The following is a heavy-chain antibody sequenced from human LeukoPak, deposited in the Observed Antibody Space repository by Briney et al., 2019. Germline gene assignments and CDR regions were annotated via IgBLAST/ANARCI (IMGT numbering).Heavy chain of an antibody. CDR1: GFTFSSYA. J-gene: IGHJ4*02. D-gene: IGHD1-1*01. Sequence: GGSLRLSCAASGFTFSSYAMSWVRQAPGKGLEWVSDISGSGGSTYYADSVKGRFTISRDNSKNTLYLQMNSLRAPDTAVSYCGKDVQERVQIQSYYCYYWGKGNLVTVSS. CDR3: GKDVQERVQIQSYYCYY. CDR2: ISGSGGST. V-gene: IGHV3-23*01.